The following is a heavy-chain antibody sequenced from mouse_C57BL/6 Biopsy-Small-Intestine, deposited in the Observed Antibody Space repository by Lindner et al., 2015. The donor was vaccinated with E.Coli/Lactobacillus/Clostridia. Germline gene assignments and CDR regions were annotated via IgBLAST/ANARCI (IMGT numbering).Heavy chain of an antibody. CDR1: GYAFSNSW. D-gene: IGHD1-1*01. Sequence: VQLQESGPELVKPGASVKISCKASGYAFSNSWMNWVKQRPGKGLEWIGRIYPGDGDTNYNGKFKGKATLTADKSSSTAYMQLSSLTSEDSAVYYCAIVYYYGSTYYYAMDYWGQGTSVTVSS. J-gene: IGHJ4*01. V-gene: IGHV1-82*01. CDR3: AIVYYYGSTYYYAMDY. CDR2: IYPGDGDT.